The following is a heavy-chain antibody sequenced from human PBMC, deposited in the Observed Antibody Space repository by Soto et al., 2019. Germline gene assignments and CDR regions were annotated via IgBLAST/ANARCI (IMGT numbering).Heavy chain of an antibody. CDR1: GFTFSSYG. CDR3: AKETITMVRTPPGY. CDR2: ISYDGSNK. V-gene: IGHV3-30*18. J-gene: IGHJ4*02. D-gene: IGHD3-10*01. Sequence: SLRLSCAASGFTFSSYGMHWVRQAPGKGLEWVAVISYDGSNKYYADSVKGRFTISRDNSKNTLYLQMNSLRAEDTAVYYRAKETITMVRTPPGYWGQGXLVTVYS.